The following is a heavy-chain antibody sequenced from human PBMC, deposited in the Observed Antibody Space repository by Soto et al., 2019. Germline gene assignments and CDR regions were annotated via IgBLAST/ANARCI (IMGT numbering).Heavy chain of an antibody. V-gene: IGHV3-9*01. CDR2: ISWNSGSI. D-gene: IGHD6-13*01. CDR3: ATDIGPGIAAARI. CDR1: GFTFSRYP. Sequence: SLRLSCAASGFTFSRYPMSWVRQAPGKGLEWVSGISWNSGSIGYADSVKGRFTISRDNAKNSLYLQMNSLRAEDTALYYCATDIGPGIAAARIWGQGTMVTVSS. J-gene: IGHJ3*02.